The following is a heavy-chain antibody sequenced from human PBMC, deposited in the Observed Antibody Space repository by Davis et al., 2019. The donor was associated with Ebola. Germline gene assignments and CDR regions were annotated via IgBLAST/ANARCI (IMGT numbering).Heavy chain of an antibody. CDR2: ISYDASNE. CDR1: GFTFSSYA. Sequence: PGGSLRLSCAASGFTFSSYAMPWVRQAPGKGLEWVAAISYDASNEYHADSMKGRFTISGDNSKNALYLQMNSLRAEDTAVYYCAKGRQQWIDHWGQGTLVTVSS. J-gene: IGHJ4*02. V-gene: IGHV3-30*18. CDR3: AKGRQQWIDH. D-gene: IGHD5-18*01.